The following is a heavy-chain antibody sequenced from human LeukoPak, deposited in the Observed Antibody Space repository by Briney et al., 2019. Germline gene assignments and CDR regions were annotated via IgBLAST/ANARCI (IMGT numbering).Heavy chain of an antibody. CDR2: INHSGST. Sequence: PSETLSLTCAVYGGSFSGYYWSWIRQPPGKGLEWIGEINHSGSTNYNPSLKSRVTISVDTSKNQFSLKLSSETAADTAVYYCARETLLRFLEWLPSRANWFDPWGQGTLVTVSS. D-gene: IGHD3-3*01. J-gene: IGHJ5*02. CDR1: GGSFSGYY. CDR3: ARETLLRFLEWLPSRANWFDP. V-gene: IGHV4-34*01.